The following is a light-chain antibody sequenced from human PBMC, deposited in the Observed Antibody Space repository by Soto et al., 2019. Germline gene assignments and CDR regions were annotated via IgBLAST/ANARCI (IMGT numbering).Light chain of an antibody. Sequence: EIVMTQSPATLSVSPGERATLSCRASQSVSSNLAWYQQKPGRAPRLLIYGASTRATGIPARFSGSGSGTDFTLTISSLQSEDFAIYYCQQYSNWYTFGQGTKLEI. CDR3: QQYSNWYT. CDR2: GAS. V-gene: IGKV3-15*01. J-gene: IGKJ2*01. CDR1: QSVSSN.